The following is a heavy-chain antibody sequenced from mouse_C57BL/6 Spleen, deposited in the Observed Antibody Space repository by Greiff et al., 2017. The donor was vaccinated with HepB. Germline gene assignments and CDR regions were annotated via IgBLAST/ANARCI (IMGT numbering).Heavy chain of an antibody. CDR2: ISSGGDYI. V-gene: IGHV5-9-1*02. Sequence: EVQRVESGEGLVKPGGSLKLSCAASGFTFSSYAMSWVRQTPEKRLEWVAYISSGGDYIYYADTVKGRFTISRDNARNTLYLQMSSLKSEDTAMYYCTRGITTVPPFAYWGQGTLVTVSA. D-gene: IGHD1-1*01. CDR1: GFTFSSYA. CDR3: TRGITTVPPFAY. J-gene: IGHJ3*01.